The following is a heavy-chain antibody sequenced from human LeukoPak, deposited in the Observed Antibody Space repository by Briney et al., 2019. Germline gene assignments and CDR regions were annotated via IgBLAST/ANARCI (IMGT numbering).Heavy chain of an antibody. D-gene: IGHD6-13*01. CDR3: ARAGSSWLYDAFDI. V-gene: IGHV3-23*01. CDR1: GFTFSSYG. J-gene: IGHJ3*02. Sequence: GGTLRLSCAASGFTFSSYGMSWVRQAPGKGLEWVSAISGSGGSTYYADSVKGRFTISRDNSKNTLYLQMNSLRAEDTAVYYCARAGSSWLYDAFDIWGQGTMVTVSS. CDR2: ISGSGGST.